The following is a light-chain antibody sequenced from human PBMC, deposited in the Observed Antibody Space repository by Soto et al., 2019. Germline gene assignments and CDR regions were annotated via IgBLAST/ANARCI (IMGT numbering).Light chain of an antibody. Sequence: QSVLTQPPSVSGAPGQRVTISCTGSSSNIGAGYDVHWYQQLPGTAPKLLIYGNSNRPSGVPDRFSGSKSGTPASLAITGLQADDEADYYCQSYYSSLSVVFGGGTKVTV. CDR2: GNS. CDR3: QSYYSSLSVV. J-gene: IGLJ2*01. CDR1: SSNIGAGYD. V-gene: IGLV1-40*01.